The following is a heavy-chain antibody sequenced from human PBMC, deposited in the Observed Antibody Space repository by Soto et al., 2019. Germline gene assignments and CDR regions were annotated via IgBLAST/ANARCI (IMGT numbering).Heavy chain of an antibody. J-gene: IGHJ4*02. V-gene: IGHV3-33*01. D-gene: IGHD3-3*01. CDR3: ARDSNDFWSGYPGGR. Sequence: QVQLVESGGGVVQPGRSLRLSCAASGFTFSSYGMHWVRQAPGKGLEWVAVIWYDGSNKYYADSVKGRITISRDNSKNTLYLQMNSLRAEDTAVYYCARDSNDFWSGYPGGRWGQGTLVTVSS. CDR2: IWYDGSNK. CDR1: GFTFSSYG.